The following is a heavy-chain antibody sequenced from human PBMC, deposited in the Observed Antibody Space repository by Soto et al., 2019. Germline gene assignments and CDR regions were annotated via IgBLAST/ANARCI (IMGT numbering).Heavy chain of an antibody. CDR1: GFTFSSYS. CDR3: ARRSLGDYIWGSPVPGAFDI. CDR2: ISSSSSYI. V-gene: IGHV3-21*01. Sequence: GGSLRLSCAASGFTFSSYSMNWVRQAPGKGLEWVSSISSSSSYIYYADSVKGRFTISRDNAKNSLYLQMNSLRAEDTAVYYCARRSLGDYIWGSPVPGAFDIWGQGTMVTVSS. D-gene: IGHD3-16*01. J-gene: IGHJ3*02.